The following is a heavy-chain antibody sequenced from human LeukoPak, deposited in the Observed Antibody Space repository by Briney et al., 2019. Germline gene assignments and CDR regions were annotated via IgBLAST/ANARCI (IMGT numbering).Heavy chain of an antibody. D-gene: IGHD3-10*01. V-gene: IGHV4-61*08. CDR1: GGSISSGDYY. CDR2: IYYSGST. J-gene: IGHJ4*02. Sequence: SETLSLTCTVSGGSISSGDYYWSWIRQPTGKGLEWIGYIYYSGSTNYNPSLKSRVTISVDTSKNQFSLKLSSVTAADTAVYYCARGGDYGSGSYYRNWGQGTLVTVSS. CDR3: ARGGDYGSGSYYRN.